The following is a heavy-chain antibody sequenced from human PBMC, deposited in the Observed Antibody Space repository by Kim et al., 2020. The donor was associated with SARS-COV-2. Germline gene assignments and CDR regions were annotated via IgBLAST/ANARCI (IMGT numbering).Heavy chain of an antibody. CDR1: GGSFSGYY. D-gene: IGHD6-13*01. J-gene: IGHJ4*02. CDR3: ARGTATYSSSWAFDY. CDR2: INHSGST. Sequence: SETLSLTCAVYGGSFSGYYWSWIRQPPGKGLEWIGEINHSGSTNYNPSLKSRVTISVDTSKNQFSLKLSSVTAADTAVYYCARGTATYSSSWAFDYWGQGTLVTVSS. V-gene: IGHV4-34*01.